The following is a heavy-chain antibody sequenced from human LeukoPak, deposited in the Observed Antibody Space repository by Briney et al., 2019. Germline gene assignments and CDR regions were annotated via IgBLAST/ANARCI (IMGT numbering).Heavy chain of an antibody. D-gene: IGHD6-19*01. V-gene: IGHV1-2*06. Sequence: ASVKVSCKASGYTFTSHHINWVRQAPGQGLEWMGRINPNSGGTNYAQKFQGRVTMTRDTSISTAYMELSRLRSDDTAVYYCARDQGYSSGWYGGGYWGQGTLVTVSS. CDR1: GYTFTSHH. J-gene: IGHJ4*02. CDR2: INPNSGGT. CDR3: ARDQGYSSGWYGGGY.